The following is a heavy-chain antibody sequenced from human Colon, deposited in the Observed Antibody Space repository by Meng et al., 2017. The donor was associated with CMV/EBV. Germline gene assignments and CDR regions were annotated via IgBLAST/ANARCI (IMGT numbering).Heavy chain of an antibody. CDR1: GDEINSDAYL. D-gene: IGHD4-11*01. Sequence: SGDEINSDAYLCTWIRQPPGKGLEWIGHIYNSGSAFYNPSLKTRFTISIDTSKNQFSLNLISVTAADMAVYYCVRGGRAPYSPVDHWGQGTLVTVSS. CDR3: VRGGRAPYSPVDH. V-gene: IGHV4-30-4*08. J-gene: IGHJ4*02. CDR2: IYNSGSA.